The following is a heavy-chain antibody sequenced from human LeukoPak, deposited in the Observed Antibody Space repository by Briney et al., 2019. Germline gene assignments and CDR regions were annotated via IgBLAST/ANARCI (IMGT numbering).Heavy chain of an antibody. CDR1: GFTFGDYW. V-gene: IGHV3-74*01. Sequence: GGSLRLSCAASGFTFGDYWMHWVRQAPGKGLVWVSRLSSDGSYTSYADSVKGRFTIFRDNSKSTLYLLMNSLRAEDTGFYYCARDRFDPWGQGTLVTVSS. CDR2: LSSDGSYT. J-gene: IGHJ5*02. CDR3: ARDRFDP.